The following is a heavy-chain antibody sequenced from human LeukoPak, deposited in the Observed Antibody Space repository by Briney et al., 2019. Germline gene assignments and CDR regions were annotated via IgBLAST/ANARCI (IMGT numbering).Heavy chain of an antibody. CDR3: ARDGDADTAMVSSYFDY. Sequence: GGSLRLSCAASGFTFSSYSMNWVRQAPGKGLEWVSSISSSSSYIYYADSVKGRFTISRDNAKNSLYLQMNSLRAEDTAVYYCARDGDADTAMVSSYFDYWGQGTLVTVSS. J-gene: IGHJ4*02. V-gene: IGHV3-21*01. D-gene: IGHD5-18*01. CDR2: ISSSSSYI. CDR1: GFTFSSYS.